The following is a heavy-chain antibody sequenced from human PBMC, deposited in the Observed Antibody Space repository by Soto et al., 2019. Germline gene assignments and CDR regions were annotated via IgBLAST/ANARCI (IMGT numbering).Heavy chain of an antibody. CDR3: AKEGDYGDYAGENWFDS. Sequence: EVQLVESGGGLVQPGGSLRLSCAASGFTFFAYWIHWVRQVPGKGLVWVSRINSDGSHTSYADSVRGRFTISRDNSKNTGDLQMNRLTAEETAVYYGAKEGDYGDYAGENWFDSWGQGSLVTVSS. V-gene: IGHV3-74*01. D-gene: IGHD4-17*01. CDR2: INSDGSHT. CDR1: GFTFFAYW. J-gene: IGHJ5*01.